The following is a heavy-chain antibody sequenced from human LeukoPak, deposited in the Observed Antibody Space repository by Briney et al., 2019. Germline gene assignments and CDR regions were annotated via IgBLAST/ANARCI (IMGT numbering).Heavy chain of an antibody. V-gene: IGHV4-59*01. J-gene: IGHJ4*02. CDR2: IYYSGST. Sequence: SETLSLTCTVSGGSLSSYYWSWIRQPAGKGLEGIGYIYYSGSTNYNPSLRSRVPISVDTSKNQFSLKLSSVTAADTAVYYCARQVDCSSTSCYVLEPYFDYWGQGTLVTVSS. D-gene: IGHD2-2*01. CDR3: ARQVDCSSTSCYVLEPYFDY. CDR1: GGSLSSYY.